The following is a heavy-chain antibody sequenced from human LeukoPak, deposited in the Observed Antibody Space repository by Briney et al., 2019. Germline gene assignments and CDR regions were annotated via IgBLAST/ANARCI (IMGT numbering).Heavy chain of an antibody. CDR1: GGSFSGYY. CDR3: ASLGGGYVIDY. CDR2: INHSGST. J-gene: IGHJ4*02. D-gene: IGHD5-12*01. V-gene: IGHV4-34*01. Sequence: PSETLSLTYAVYGGSFSGYYWSWIRQPPGKGLEWIGEINHSGSTNYNPSLKSRVTISVDTSKNQFSLKLSSVTAADTAVYYCASLGGGYVIDYWGQGTLVTVSS.